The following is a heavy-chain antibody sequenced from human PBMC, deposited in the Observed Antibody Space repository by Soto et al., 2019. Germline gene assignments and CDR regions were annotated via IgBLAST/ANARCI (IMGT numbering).Heavy chain of an antibody. CDR1: GFTFSNYA. D-gene: IGHD6-19*01. J-gene: IGHJ4*02. V-gene: IGHV3-23*01. Sequence: EVHLLESGGDLAQPGGSLRLSCVASGFTFSNYAMSWVRQAPGKGLEWVSGISASGRDTYYADSVKDRFTISRDSFKNTLYLQMNSLRAEDTGTYYCAKGKTSGWYYFDYWGQGALVTVSS. CDR2: ISASGRDT. CDR3: AKGKTSGWYYFDY.